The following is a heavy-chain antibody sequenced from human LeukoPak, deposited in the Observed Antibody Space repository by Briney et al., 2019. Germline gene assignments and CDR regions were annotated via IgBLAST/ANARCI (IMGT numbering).Heavy chain of an antibody. CDR1: GFTFSSYE. D-gene: IGHD3-10*02. J-gene: IGHJ6*04. CDR3: AELGITMIGGV. Sequence: PGGSLRLSCAASGFTFSSYEMNWVRQAPGKGLEWVSYISSSGSTIYYAASVKGRFTISRDNAKTSLYLQMNSLRAEDTAVYYCAELGITMIGGVWGKGTTVTISS. CDR2: ISSSGSTI. V-gene: IGHV3-48*03.